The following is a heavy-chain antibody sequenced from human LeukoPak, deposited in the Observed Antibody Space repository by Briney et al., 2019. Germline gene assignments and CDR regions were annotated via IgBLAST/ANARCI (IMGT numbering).Heavy chain of an antibody. V-gene: IGHV3-49*04. D-gene: IGHD3-22*01. Sequence: GGSLRLSCTAAGFTFGDYSMSSVRQAPGKGLEWVGFIRIKAYGGTTEYAASVKGRFTISRDDSKSIAYLQMNSLKTEDTAVYYCTRQGYYYDSSGYYPEPAYFDYWGQGTLVTVSS. CDR1: GFTFGDYS. CDR3: TRQGYYYDSSGYYPEPAYFDY. CDR2: IRIKAYGGTT. J-gene: IGHJ4*02.